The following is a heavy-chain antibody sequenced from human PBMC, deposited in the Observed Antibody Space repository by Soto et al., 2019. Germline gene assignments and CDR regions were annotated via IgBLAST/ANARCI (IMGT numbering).Heavy chain of an antibody. J-gene: IGHJ4*02. CDR3: ARISGTYYVPDY. CDR2: IYHSGST. D-gene: IGHD1-26*01. CDR1: NASITSSGYY. V-gene: IGHV4-31*03. Sequence: QVQLQESGPRLVEASQTLSLTCTVSNASITSSGYYWSWVRQPPGKRLEWIGYIYHSGSTFYSPSLPSRLTMSVDTSKNQFSLTLRSVTAADTAVYHRARISGTYYVPDYWGQGTLVTVSS.